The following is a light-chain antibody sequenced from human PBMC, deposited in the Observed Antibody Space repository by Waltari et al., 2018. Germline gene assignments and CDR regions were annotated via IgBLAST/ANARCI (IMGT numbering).Light chain of an antibody. J-gene: IGLJ1*01. Sequence: QSVLTQPPSASGTPGQRVTISCSGSSSNIGSNYVYWYQQLPGTAPKLLISRNNQRPSGVPDRFSGSKSDTSASLAISGLRSEDEADYYCAAWDDSLSGNYVFGTGTKVTVL. CDR2: RNN. CDR3: AAWDDSLSGNYV. CDR1: SSNIGSNY. V-gene: IGLV1-47*01.